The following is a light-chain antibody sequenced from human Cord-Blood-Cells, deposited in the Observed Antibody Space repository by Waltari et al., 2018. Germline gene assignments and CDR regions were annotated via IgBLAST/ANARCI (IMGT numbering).Light chain of an antibody. CDR2: AAS. CDR3: QQSYSTPYT. V-gene: IGKV1-39*01. CDR1: QSLSSY. Sequence: DIQMTQSPSSLSASVGDRVTITCRPSQSLSSYLKWYQQKPGNAPKLPIIAASSLQIGVPSRFSGSGSGKDFTLTISSLQPEDFATYYCQQSYSTPYTFGQGTKLEIK. J-gene: IGKJ2*01.